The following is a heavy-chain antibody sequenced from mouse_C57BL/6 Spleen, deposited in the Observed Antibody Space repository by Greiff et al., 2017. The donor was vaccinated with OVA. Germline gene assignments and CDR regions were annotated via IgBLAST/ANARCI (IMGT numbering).Heavy chain of an antibody. CDR2: INYDGSST. V-gene: IGHV5-16*01. CDR3: ARGEGYALYWYFDV. Sequence: EVMLVESEGGLVQPGSSMKLSCTASGFTFSDYYMAWVRQVPEKGLEWVANINYDGSSTYYLDSLKSRFTISRDNAKNILYLQMSSLKSEDTATYYCARGEGYALYWYFDVWGTGTTVTVSS. J-gene: IGHJ1*03. CDR1: GFTFSDYY. D-gene: IGHD2-2*01.